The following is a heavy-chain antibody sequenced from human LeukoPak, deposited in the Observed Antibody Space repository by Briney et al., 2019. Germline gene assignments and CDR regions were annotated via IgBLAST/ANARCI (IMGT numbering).Heavy chain of an antibody. J-gene: IGHJ5*02. D-gene: IGHD3-10*01. CDR3: AKDYGSGSYAFDP. CDR1: GFTFSSYS. V-gene: IGHV3-21*01. Sequence: KAGGSLRLSCAASGFTFSSYSMNWVRQAPGKGLEWVSSISSSSSYIYYADSVKGRFTISRDNSKKTLYLQMNSLRAEDTAVYYCAKDYGSGSYAFDPWGQGTLVTVSS. CDR2: ISSSSSYI.